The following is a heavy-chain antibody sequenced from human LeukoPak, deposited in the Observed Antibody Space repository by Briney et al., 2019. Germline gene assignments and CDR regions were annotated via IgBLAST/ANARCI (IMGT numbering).Heavy chain of an antibody. CDR2: VSGSGGST. V-gene: IGHV3-23*01. CDR3: AKAPLFDYYGSGSYLDH. D-gene: IGHD3-10*01. J-gene: IGHJ4*02. CDR1: GFSFSDHA. Sequence: GGSLRLSCAASGFSFSDHAMSWVRQAPGKGLEWVSAVSGSGGSTYYADSVKGRFTISRDNSKSTLYLQMNSLRAEDTAVYYRAKAPLFDYYGSGSYLDHWGQGTLVTVPS.